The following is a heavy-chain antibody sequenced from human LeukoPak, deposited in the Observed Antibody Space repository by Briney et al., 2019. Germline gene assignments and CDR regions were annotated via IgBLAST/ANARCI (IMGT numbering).Heavy chain of an antibody. J-gene: IGHJ6*02. CDR3: AKVEQWPHADKDYYCDAVDV. CDR2: ISYDGSNK. Sequence: PGGSLRLSCAASGFTFSSYGMHWVRQAPGKGLEWVAVISYDGSNKYYADSVKGRFTISRDNSKNTLYLQMNSLRAEDAAVYYCAKVEQWPHADKDYYCDAVDVWGQGTTVTVSS. CDR1: GFTFSSYG. V-gene: IGHV3-30*18. D-gene: IGHD6-19*01.